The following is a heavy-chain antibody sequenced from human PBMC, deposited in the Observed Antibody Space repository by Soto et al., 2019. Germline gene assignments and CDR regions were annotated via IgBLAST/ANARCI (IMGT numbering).Heavy chain of an antibody. CDR1: GFTFSSYA. Sequence: QVQLVESGGGVVQPGRSLRLSCAASGFTFSSYAMHWVRQAPGKGLEWVAVISYDGSNKYYADSVKGRFTISRDNSKNTRYLQMNSLRAEAAAVYYCARDRGDVVAADGTVGTYGMDVWGQGTTVTVSS. CDR2: ISYDGSNK. D-gene: IGHD6-13*01. J-gene: IGHJ6*02. V-gene: IGHV3-30*14. CDR3: ARDRGDVVAADGTVGTYGMDV.